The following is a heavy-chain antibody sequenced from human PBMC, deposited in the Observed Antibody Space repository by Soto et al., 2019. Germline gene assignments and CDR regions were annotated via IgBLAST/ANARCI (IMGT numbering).Heavy chain of an antibody. V-gene: IGHV4-38-2*01. J-gene: IGHJ4*02. Sequence: PSETLSLTCVVSGYSISTGYYWGWIRQPPGKGLEWIGSIHQSGGTYYNQSLKSRVTMSVDTSKNQFSLNLSSVTAADAAVYYCARSWELGTANEEFDYWGQGTLVTVSS. CDR2: IHQSGGT. CDR3: ARSWELGTANEEFDY. D-gene: IGHD1-26*01. CDR1: GYSISTGYY.